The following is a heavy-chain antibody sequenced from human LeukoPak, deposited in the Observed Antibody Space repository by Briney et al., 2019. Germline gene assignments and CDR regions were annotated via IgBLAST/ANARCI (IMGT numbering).Heavy chain of an antibody. CDR1: GFIFSDYY. V-gene: IGHV3-72*01. CDR2: SRNKAKSFSI. CDR3: ARGRRIRTVVTPRRYFDL. Sequence: GGSLRLSCAASGFIFSDYYMDWVRQAPGKGLEWICRSRNKAKSFSIEYASSVKCRFTISREDSKTSLYLQMNSLQTEATAVYYCARGRRIRTVVTPRRYFDLWGRGTLVTVSS. D-gene: IGHD4-23*01. J-gene: IGHJ2*01.